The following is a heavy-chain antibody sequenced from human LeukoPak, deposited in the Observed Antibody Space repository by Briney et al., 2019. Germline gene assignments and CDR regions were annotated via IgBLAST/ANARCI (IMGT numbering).Heavy chain of an antibody. CDR2: ISFDGSTK. CDR3: AKERTTPVRDLDY. V-gene: IGHV3-30*18. CDR1: GFTLSSYG. D-gene: IGHD1-14*01. J-gene: IGHJ4*02. Sequence: GRSLRLSCAASGFTLSSYGMHWVRQAPGKGLEWVGVISFDGSTKYYADSVKGRFTISRDNSKNTLYLEMNSLTTEDTAVYYCAKERTTPVRDLDYWGQGTLVTVSS.